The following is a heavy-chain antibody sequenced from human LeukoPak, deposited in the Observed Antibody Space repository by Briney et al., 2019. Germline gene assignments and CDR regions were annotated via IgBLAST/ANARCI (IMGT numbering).Heavy chain of an antibody. J-gene: IGHJ6*03. CDR2: TYYRSKWYN. CDR1: GDSVSSNSAA. D-gene: IGHD2-2*01. Sequence: SQTLSLTCAISGDSVSSNSAAWNWIRQSPSRGLEWLGRTYYRSKWYNDYAVSVKSRITINPDTSKNQFSLKLSSVTAADTAVYYCARGAAIPYYYYYMDVWGKGTTVTISS. CDR3: ARGAAIPYYYYYMDV. V-gene: IGHV6-1*01.